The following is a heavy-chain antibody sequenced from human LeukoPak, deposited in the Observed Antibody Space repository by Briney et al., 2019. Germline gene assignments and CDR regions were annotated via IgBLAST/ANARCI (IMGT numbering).Heavy chain of an antibody. CDR2: INHSGST. CDR3: ARSNTPDAFDI. V-gene: IGHV4-34*01. J-gene: IGHJ3*02. Sequence: PETLSLTCAVYGGSFSGYYWSWIRQPPGKGLEWIGEINHSGSTNYNPSLKSRVTISVDTSKNQFSLKLSSVTAADTAVYYCARSNTPDAFDIWGQGTMVTVSS. D-gene: IGHD2-2*02. CDR1: GGSFSGYY.